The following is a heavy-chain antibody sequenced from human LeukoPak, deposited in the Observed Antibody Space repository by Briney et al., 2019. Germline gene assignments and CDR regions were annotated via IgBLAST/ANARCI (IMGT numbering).Heavy chain of an antibody. J-gene: IGHJ4*02. CDR3: TTVYCSSTSCYALVDY. V-gene: IGHV3-15*01. CDR2: IKSKTDGGTT. D-gene: IGHD2-2*01. CDR1: GFTFSNAW. Sequence: GGSLRLSCAASGFTFSNAWMSWVRQAPGKGLEWVGRIKSKTDGGTTDYAAPVKGRFTISRDDSKNTLYLQMNSLKTENTAVYYCTTVYCSSTSCYALVDYWGQGTLVTVSS.